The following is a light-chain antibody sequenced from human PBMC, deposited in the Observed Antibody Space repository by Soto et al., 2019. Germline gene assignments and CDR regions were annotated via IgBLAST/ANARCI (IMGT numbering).Light chain of an antibody. J-gene: IGKJ5*01. CDR3: QQSYSTPIT. CDR2: AAS. Sequence: QMTQSPSSLSASAGDRVTITCRASQNIDSYLNWYQQKPGQAPKLLIYAASRLQSGVPSRFSGSGSGTDFTLTISNLQPEDFATYYCQQSYSTPITFGQGTRLEIK. CDR1: QNIDSY. V-gene: IGKV1-39*01.